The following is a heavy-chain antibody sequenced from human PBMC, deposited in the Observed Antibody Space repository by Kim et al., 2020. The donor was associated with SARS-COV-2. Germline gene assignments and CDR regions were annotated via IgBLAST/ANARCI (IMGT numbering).Heavy chain of an antibody. CDR3: ARLSMDDYGDYYYYYYGMDV. V-gene: IGHV4-39*01. D-gene: IGHD4-17*01. CDR2: IYYSGST. J-gene: IGHJ6*02. CDR1: GGSISSSSYY. Sequence: SETLSLTCTVSGGSISSSSYYWGWIRQPPGKGLEWIGSIYYSGSTYYNPSLKSRVTISVDTSKNQFSLKLSSVTAADTAVYYCARLSMDDYGDYYYYYYGMDVWGQGTTVTVSS.